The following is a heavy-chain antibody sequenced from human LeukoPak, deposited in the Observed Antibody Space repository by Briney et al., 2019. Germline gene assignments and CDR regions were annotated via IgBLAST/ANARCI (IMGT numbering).Heavy chain of an antibody. CDR2: MNPNGGNT. V-gene: IGHV1-8*01. J-gene: IGHJ6*02. CDR1: GYTFTSYD. Sequence: ASVKVSCKASGYTFTSYDINWVRQATGQGLEWMGWMNPNGGNTGYAKKFQGRVTMTRNTSISTAYMELGSLRSEDTAVYYCARGRPTKFYYYYYYGMDVWGQGTTVTVSS. D-gene: IGHD2-8*01. CDR3: ARGRPTKFYYYYYYGMDV.